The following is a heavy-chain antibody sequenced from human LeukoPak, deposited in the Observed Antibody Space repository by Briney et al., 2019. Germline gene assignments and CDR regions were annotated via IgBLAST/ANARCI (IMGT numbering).Heavy chain of an antibody. CDR2: ISSSGSTI. CDR3: ARDRGNQRGYYYYYMDV. J-gene: IGHJ6*03. V-gene: IGHV3-48*03. D-gene: IGHD1-14*01. Sequence: PGGSLRLSCAASGFTFSSYEMYWVRQAPGKGLEWVSYISSSGSTIYYADSVKGRFTISRDNAKNSLYLQMNSLRAEDTAVYYCARDRGNQRGYYYYYMDVWGKGTTVTVSS. CDR1: GFTFSSYE.